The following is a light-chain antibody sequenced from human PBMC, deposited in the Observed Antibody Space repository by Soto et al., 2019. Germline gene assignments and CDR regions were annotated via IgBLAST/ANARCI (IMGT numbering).Light chain of an antibody. CDR1: ESISRDY. CDR2: GAS. Sequence: EIVLTQSPGTLSLSPGQRATLSCRASESISRDYLAWYQQRLGQAPRLLIYGASSGATGIPDRFSGSGSGTDFTLTISRLEPEDFAVYYCQQRNNWPITFGQGTRLEIK. V-gene: IGKV3D-20*02. J-gene: IGKJ5*01. CDR3: QQRNNWPIT.